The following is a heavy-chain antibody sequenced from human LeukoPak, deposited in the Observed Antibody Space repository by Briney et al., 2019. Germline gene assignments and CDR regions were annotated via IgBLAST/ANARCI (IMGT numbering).Heavy chain of an antibody. V-gene: IGHV4-59*08. D-gene: IGHD4-23*01. Sequence: PSETLSLTCTVSGGSISSNYWSWIRQPPGKGLEWIGYIYYSGSTNYSPSLKSRVTISIDTSKNQFSLKLSSVTAADAAVYYCATTYYGGKSYWYFDLWGRGTLVTVSS. CDR3: ATTYYGGKSYWYFDL. CDR1: GGSISSNY. CDR2: IYYSGST. J-gene: IGHJ2*01.